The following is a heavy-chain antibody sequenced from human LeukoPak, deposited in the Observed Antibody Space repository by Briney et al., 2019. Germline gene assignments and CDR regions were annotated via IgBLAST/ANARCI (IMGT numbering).Heavy chain of an antibody. D-gene: IGHD1-26*01. J-gene: IGHJ3*02. CDR2: IYSDGST. V-gene: IGHV3-53*01. CDR3: ARELREHGVFDI. CDR1: GFTVSSNY. Sequence: GGSLRLSCAASGFTVSSNYMSWVRQVPGKGLEWVSEIYSDGSTYYAASVKGRFSISRDNSKNTVYLQMNTLRAEDTAVYYCARELREHGVFDIWGQGTMVTVSS.